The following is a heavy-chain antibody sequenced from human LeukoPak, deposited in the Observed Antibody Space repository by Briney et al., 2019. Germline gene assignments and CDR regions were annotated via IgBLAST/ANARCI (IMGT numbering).Heavy chain of an antibody. J-gene: IGHJ3*02. CDR1: GYTFTSYG. V-gene: IGHV1-18*01. CDR2: ISAYNGNT. D-gene: IGHD3-3*01. CDR3: ARVFWSGYYIGSLAAFDI. Sequence: ASVKVSCKASGYTFTSYGISWVRQAPGQGLEWMGWISAYNGNTNYAQKLQGRVTITADKSTSTAYMELSSLRSEDTAVYYCARVFWSGYYIGSLAAFDIWGKGTMVTVSS.